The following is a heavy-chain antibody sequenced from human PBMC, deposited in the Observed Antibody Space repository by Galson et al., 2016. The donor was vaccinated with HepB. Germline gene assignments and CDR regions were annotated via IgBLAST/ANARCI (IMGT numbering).Heavy chain of an antibody. Sequence: QSGAEVKKSGESLKISCKYSGFTITSYWIAWVRQMPGKGPECMGVIYPADSDTRYSPSFQGQVTISVDKSISTAYLQWSSLKASDTAMYYCARLRHYDSNGYSGDYWGQGTLVTVSS. V-gene: IGHV5-51*01. CDR3: ARLRHYDSNGYSGDY. CDR2: IYPADSDT. J-gene: IGHJ4*02. D-gene: IGHD3-22*01. CDR1: GFTITSYW.